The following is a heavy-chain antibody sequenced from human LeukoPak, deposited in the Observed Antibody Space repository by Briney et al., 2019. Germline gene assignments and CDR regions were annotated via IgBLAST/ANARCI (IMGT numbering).Heavy chain of an antibody. Sequence: SETLSLTCADYGGSFSGYYWSWIRQPPGKGLEWIGEINDSGSTKDNPSLKSRVIISVDTSKNQFSLKLSSVTAADTAVYYCARVTLGDYVWGPGTLVTVSS. D-gene: IGHD3-16*01. CDR3: ARVTLGDYV. CDR1: GGSFSGYY. CDR2: INDSGST. V-gene: IGHV4-34*01. J-gene: IGHJ4*02.